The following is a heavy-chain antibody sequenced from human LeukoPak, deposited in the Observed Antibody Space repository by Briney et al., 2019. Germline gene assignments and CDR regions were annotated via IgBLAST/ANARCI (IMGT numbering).Heavy chain of an antibody. J-gene: IGHJ4*02. Sequence: GGSLRLSCAASGFTFRTYSMNWVRQAPGKGLEWVSSITSNSGDIFYADSVKGRFTISRDNAKNSLYLQMSSLGAEDTAVYYCTIDLGVVVRNPTFDYWGQGALVTVSA. CDR1: GFTFRTYS. D-gene: IGHD2-21*01. V-gene: IGHV3-21*01. CDR2: ITSNSGDI. CDR3: TIDLGVVVRNPTFDY.